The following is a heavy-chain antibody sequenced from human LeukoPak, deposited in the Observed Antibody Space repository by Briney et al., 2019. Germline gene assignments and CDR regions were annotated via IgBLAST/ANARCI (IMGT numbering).Heavy chain of an antibody. CDR1: GFTFSSYS. V-gene: IGHV3-21*01. Sequence: GGSLRLSCAASGFTFSSYSMNWVRQAPGKGLEWVSSISSSSSYIYYADSVKGRFTISRDNAKNSLYLQMNSLRAEDTAVYYCARLYSSSMGMDVWGKGTTVTVSS. CDR3: ARLYSSSMGMDV. CDR2: ISSSSSYI. D-gene: IGHD6-6*01. J-gene: IGHJ6*03.